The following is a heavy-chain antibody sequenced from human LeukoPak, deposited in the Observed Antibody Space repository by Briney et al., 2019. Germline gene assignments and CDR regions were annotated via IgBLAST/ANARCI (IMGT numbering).Heavy chain of an antibody. V-gene: IGHV1-18*01. J-gene: IGHJ4*02. CDR1: GYTFTNYG. CDR3: ARDLDQYSGRFGGFGHDF. D-gene: IGHD1-26*01. CDR2: ISAYNGNT. Sequence: ASVKVSCKASGYTFTNYGINWVRQAPGQGLEWMGWISAYNGNTNYAQRPQGRVTMTTDTSTSTAYMELRSLRSDDTAVYYCARDLDQYSGRFGGFGHDFWGQGTLVTVSS.